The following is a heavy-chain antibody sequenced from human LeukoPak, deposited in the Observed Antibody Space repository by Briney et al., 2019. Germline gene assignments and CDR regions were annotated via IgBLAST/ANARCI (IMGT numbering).Heavy chain of an antibody. CDR3: ARQIVGATTPLDY. J-gene: IGHJ4*02. D-gene: IGHD1-26*01. Sequence: ASVKVSCKASGGTFSSYTTSWVRQAPGQGLEWMGRIIPILGIANYAQKFQGRVTITADKSTSTAYMELSSLRSEDTAVYYCARQIVGATTPLDYWGQGTLVTVSS. V-gene: IGHV1-69*02. CDR1: GGTFSSYT. CDR2: IIPILGIA.